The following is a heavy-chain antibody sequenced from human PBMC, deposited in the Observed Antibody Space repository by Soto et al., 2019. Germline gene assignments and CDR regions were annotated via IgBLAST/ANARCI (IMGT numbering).Heavy chain of an antibody. D-gene: IGHD3-16*01. CDR3: AHLGGGYFAY. J-gene: IGHJ4*02. CDR1: GFSLSTSRVG. CDR2: IYWDDDK. V-gene: IGHV2-5*02. Sequence: QITLMESGPTLVKPTQTLTLTCTFSGFSLSTSRVGVAWIRQPPGKALEWLTLIYWDDDKRYSPSLKSRLTITKDTSKNQVVLTMTNMDPVDTATYFCAHLGGGYFAYWGQGTLVSVSS.